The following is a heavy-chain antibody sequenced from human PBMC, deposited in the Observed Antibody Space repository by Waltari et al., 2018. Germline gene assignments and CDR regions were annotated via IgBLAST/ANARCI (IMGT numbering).Heavy chain of an antibody. D-gene: IGHD6-13*01. V-gene: IGHV1-69*04. CDR1: GGTFSSYA. Sequence: QVQLVQSGAEVKKPGSSVKVSCKASGGTFSSYAISWVRQAPGQGLEWMGGIIPILGVANYAQKFQGRVTITADESTSTAYMELSSLRSEDTAVYYCARVIAAAGTDDYWGQGTLVTVSS. CDR3: ARVIAAAGTDDY. J-gene: IGHJ4*02. CDR2: IIPILGVA.